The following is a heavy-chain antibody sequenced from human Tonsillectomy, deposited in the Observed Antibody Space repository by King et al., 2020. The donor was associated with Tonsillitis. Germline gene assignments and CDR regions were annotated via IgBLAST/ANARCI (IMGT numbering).Heavy chain of an antibody. Sequence: ESGGGVVQPGRSLRLSCAASRFDFSSYGIHLVRQAPGKALEWVAAISHIGSNEYYAESVKGRFTISRDNSKNTVSLQMNSLRPDDTAVYYCAKDGGPIVVVVPARPTFDAFDIWGQGTMVTVSS. D-gene: IGHD2-15*01. CDR2: ISHIGSNE. CDR3: AKDGGPIVVVVPARPTFDAFDI. CDR1: RFDFSSYG. V-gene: IGHV3-30*18. J-gene: IGHJ3*02.